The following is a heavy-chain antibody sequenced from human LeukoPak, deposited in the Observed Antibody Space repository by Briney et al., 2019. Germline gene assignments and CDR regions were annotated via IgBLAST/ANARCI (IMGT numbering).Heavy chain of an antibody. J-gene: IGHJ6*04. CDR2: ISSSSSYI. CDR1: GFTFINAW. D-gene: IGHD3-10*02. Sequence: PGGSLRLSCAASGFTFINAWMSWVRQAPGKGLEWVSSISSSSSYIYYAESVKGRFTISRDNAKNSLYLQMNSLRAEDTAVYYCAELGITMIGGVWGKGTTVTISS. CDR3: AELGITMIGGV. V-gene: IGHV3-21*01.